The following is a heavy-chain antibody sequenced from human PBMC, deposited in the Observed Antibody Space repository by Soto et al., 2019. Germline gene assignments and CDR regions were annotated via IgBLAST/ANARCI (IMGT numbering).Heavy chain of an antibody. D-gene: IGHD5-12*01. CDR2: IIPIFGTA. V-gene: IGHV1-69*13. CDR1: GGTFSSYA. CDR3: ARDFSEMATIPVNPHNWFDP. Sequence: SVKVSCKASGGTFSSYAISWVRQARGQGLEWMGGIIPIFGTANYAQKSQGRVTITADESTSTAYMELSSLRSEDTAVYYCARDFSEMATIPVNPHNWFDPWGQGTLVTVSS. J-gene: IGHJ5*02.